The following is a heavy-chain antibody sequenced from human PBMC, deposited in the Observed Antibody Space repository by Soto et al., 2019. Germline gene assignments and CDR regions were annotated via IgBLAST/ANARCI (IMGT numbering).Heavy chain of an antibody. J-gene: IGHJ3*02. CDR2: ISYDGSNK. CDR1: GFTFSDHA. Sequence: QVQLVESGGGVVQPGRSLRLSCAASGFTFSDHAMHWVRQAPGKGLEWVAVISYDGSNKYYADSVKGRFTISRDNSKNTLYLQMNSLRPEDTAVYYCARDPGLTMIVRRGFDIWGQGTMVTVSS. V-gene: IGHV3-30-3*01. CDR3: ARDPGLTMIVRRGFDI. D-gene: IGHD3-22*01.